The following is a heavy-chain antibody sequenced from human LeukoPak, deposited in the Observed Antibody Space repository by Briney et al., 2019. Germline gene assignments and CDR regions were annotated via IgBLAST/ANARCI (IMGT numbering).Heavy chain of an antibody. CDR3: ARDLYSSAWYGIN. D-gene: IGHD6-19*01. CDR1: GFALSSNY. Sequence: GGSLRLSCSASGFALSSNYVGWVRQAPGGGLQWVSLLYSGGDTYYEDSVKGRFTISRDTSKNTLYLQMKSLRVDDTAVYYCARDLYSSAWYGINWGQGTLVTVSS. J-gene: IGHJ4*02. CDR2: LYSGGDT. V-gene: IGHV3-53*01.